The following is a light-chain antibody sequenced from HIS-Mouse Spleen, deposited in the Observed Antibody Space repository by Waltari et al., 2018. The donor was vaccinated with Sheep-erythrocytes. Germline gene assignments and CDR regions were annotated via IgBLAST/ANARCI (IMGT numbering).Light chain of an antibody. CDR3: QQSYSTPPLT. CDR2: DAS. Sequence: AIQLTQSPSSRSASVGTGFTIPCRASQGISSALAWYQQKPGKAPKLLIYDASSLESGVPSRFSGSGSGTDFTLTISSLQPEDFATYYCQQSYSTPPLTFGGGTKVEIK. V-gene: IGKV1-13*02. J-gene: IGKJ4*01. CDR1: QGISSA.